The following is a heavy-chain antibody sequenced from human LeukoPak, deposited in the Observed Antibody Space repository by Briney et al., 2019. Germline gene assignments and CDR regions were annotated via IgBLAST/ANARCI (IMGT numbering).Heavy chain of an antibody. Sequence: GGSLRLSCAASGFTFSSYGMHWVRQAPGKGLEWVAVISYDGSNKYYADSVKGRFTISRDNSKNTLYPQMNSLRAEDTAVYYCAREILEPGKTHEYWGQGTLVTVSS. CDR2: ISYDGSNK. J-gene: IGHJ4*02. CDR3: AREILEPGKTHEY. V-gene: IGHV3-30*03. CDR1: GFTFSSYG. D-gene: IGHD1-1*01.